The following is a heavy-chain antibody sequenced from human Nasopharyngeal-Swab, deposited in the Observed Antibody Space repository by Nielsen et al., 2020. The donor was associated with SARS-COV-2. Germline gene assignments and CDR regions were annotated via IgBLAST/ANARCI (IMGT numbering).Heavy chain of an antibody. V-gene: IGHV4-30-2*03. Sequence: SETLSLTCAVSGGSISSGGYSWSWIRQPPGKGLEWLGYIYYSGSTYYNPSLKSRVTISVDTSKNQFSLKLSSVTAADTAVYYCARPKYSGYDDEFGAYFDYWGQGTLITVSS. CDR1: GGSISSGGYS. D-gene: IGHD5-12*01. CDR2: IYYSGST. CDR3: ARPKYSGYDDEFGAYFDY. J-gene: IGHJ4*02.